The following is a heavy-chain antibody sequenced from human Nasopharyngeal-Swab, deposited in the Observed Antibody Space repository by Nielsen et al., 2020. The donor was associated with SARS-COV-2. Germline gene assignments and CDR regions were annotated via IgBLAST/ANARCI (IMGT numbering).Heavy chain of an antibody. D-gene: IGHD3-16*02. V-gene: IGHV3-30*03. CDR3: ATPFREYYDYVWGSYRYGGPRDYVDY. CDR2: ISYDGSNK. J-gene: IGHJ4*02. CDR1: GFTFSSYG. Sequence: GESLKISCAASGFTFSSYGMHWVRQAPGKGLEWVAVISYDGSNKYYADSVKGRFTISRDNSKNTLYLQMNSLRAEDTAVYYCATPFREYYDYVWGSYRYGGPRDYVDYWGQGTLVTGSS.